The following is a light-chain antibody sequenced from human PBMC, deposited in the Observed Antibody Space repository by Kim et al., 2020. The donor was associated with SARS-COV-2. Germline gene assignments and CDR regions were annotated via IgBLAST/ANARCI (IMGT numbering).Light chain of an antibody. J-gene: IGLJ3*02. Sequence: SYELTQPPSVSVSPGQTASITCSGDELGDKYTYWYQQKPGQSPVVVIYEDNKRPSGIPERFSGSNSGSAATLTISGTQAMDEADYYCQAWDSSTAVFGGG. CDR1: ELGDKY. V-gene: IGLV3-1*01. CDR3: QAWDSSTAV. CDR2: EDN.